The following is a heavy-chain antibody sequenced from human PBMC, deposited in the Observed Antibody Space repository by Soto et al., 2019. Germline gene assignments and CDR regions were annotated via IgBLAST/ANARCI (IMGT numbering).Heavy chain of an antibody. CDR3: ARDYYRFNSGYGFSMDV. CDR2: ISYDGSNK. CDR1: GFTFSSYA. D-gene: IGHD5-12*01. J-gene: IGHJ6*02. V-gene: IGHV3-30-3*01. Sequence: QVQRVESGGGVVQPGRSLRLSCAASGFTFSSYAMHWVRQAPGKGLEWVAVISYDGSNKYYADSVKGRFTISRDNSKNTLYLQMNSLRAEDTAVYYCARDYYRFNSGYGFSMDVWGQGTTVTVSS.